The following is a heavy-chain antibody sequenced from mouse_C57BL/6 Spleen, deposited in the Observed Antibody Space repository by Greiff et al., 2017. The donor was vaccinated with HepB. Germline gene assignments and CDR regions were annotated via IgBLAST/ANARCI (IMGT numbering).Heavy chain of an antibody. J-gene: IGHJ3*01. Sequence: VKLMESGPGLVQPSQSLSITCTVSGFSLTSYGVHWVRQSPGKGLEWLGVIWSGGSTDYNAAFISRLSISKDNSKSQVFFKMNSLQADDTAIYYCASPYYYGSNTWFAYWGQGTLVTVSA. V-gene: IGHV2-2*01. D-gene: IGHD1-1*01. CDR2: IWSGGST. CDR3: ASPYYYGSNTWFAY. CDR1: GFSLTSYG.